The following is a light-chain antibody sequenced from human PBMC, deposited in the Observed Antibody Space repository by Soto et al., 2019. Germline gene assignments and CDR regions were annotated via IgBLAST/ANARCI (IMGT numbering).Light chain of an antibody. CDR2: GAS. CDR1: QSVSSSY. Sequence: VLTQTPGTLSLSPGGRATVSCSASQSVSSSYLAWYQQKPGQAPRLLIYGASSRATGIPDRFSGGGSGTDFTLTISRLEAEDFAVYYCRQYGSSPEWTFGQGTKVDIK. J-gene: IGKJ1*01. CDR3: RQYGSSPEWT. V-gene: IGKV3-20*01.